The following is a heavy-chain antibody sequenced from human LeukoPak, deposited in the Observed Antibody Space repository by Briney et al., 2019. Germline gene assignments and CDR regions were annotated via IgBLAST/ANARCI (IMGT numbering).Heavy chain of an antibody. CDR1: GYTFTGYY. Sequence: ASVKVSCKASGYTFTGYYMHWVRQAPGQGLEWMGWINPNSGGTNYAQKFQGRVTMTRDTSISTAYMELSGLRSDDTAVYYCARDRGSGWYDDFDYWGQGTLVTVSS. D-gene: IGHD6-19*01. J-gene: IGHJ4*02. CDR2: INPNSGGT. CDR3: ARDRGSGWYDDFDY. V-gene: IGHV1-2*02.